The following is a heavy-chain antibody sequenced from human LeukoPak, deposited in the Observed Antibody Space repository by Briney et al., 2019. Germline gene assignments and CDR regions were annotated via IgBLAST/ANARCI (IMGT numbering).Heavy chain of an antibody. CDR3: ARLRTTVVTPRRYFDY. Sequence: GESLKISRKGSGYSFTSYWIGWVRQMPGKGLEWMGIIYPGDSDTRYSPSFQGQVTISADKSISTAYLQWSSLKASDTAMYYCARLRTTVVTPRRYFDYWGQGTLVTVS. V-gene: IGHV5-51*01. CDR1: GYSFTSYW. CDR2: IYPGDSDT. J-gene: IGHJ4*02. D-gene: IGHD4-23*01.